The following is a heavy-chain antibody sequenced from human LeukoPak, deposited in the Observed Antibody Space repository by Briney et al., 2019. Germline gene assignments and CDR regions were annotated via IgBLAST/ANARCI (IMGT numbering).Heavy chain of an antibody. D-gene: IGHD3-10*01. CDR1: GCTFSSYA. CDR3: ARPAMVRGVMRSNWFDP. Sequence: SSVKVSCKASGCTFSSYAISWVRQAAGQGLAWMGGIIPIFGTANYVQKFQGRVTLTADESTSTAYMELGSLRSEDTAVYYCARPAMVRGVMRSNWFDPWGQGTLVTVSS. CDR2: IIPIFGTA. V-gene: IGHV1-69*13. J-gene: IGHJ5*02.